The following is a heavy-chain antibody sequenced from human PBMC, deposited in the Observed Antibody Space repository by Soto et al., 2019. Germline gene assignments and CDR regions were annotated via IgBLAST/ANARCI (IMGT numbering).Heavy chain of an antibody. CDR1: GFTFSSYA. CDR3: AKGGGGYCSGGSCYARGPFDY. D-gene: IGHD2-15*01. CDR2: ISGSGGST. Sequence: EVQLLESGGGLVQPGGSLRLSCAASGFTFSSYAMSWVRQAPGKGLEWVSAISGSGGSTCYADSVKGRFTISRDNSKNTLYLQMNSLRAEDTAVYYCAKGGGGYCSGGSCYARGPFDYWGQGTLVTVSS. J-gene: IGHJ4*02. V-gene: IGHV3-23*01.